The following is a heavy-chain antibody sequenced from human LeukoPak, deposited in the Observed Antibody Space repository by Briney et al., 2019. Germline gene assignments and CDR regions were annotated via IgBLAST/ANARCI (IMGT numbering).Heavy chain of an antibody. Sequence: GASVKVSCKASGGTFSSYAISWVRQAPGQGLEWMGRIIPILGIANYAQKFQGRVTITADKSTSTAYMELSSLRSEDTAVYYCARSSYGIFGVVTPSGWFDPWGQGTLVTVSS. CDR2: IIPILGIA. V-gene: IGHV1-69*04. J-gene: IGHJ5*02. CDR1: GGTFSSYA. D-gene: IGHD3-3*01. CDR3: ARSSYGIFGVVTPSGWFDP.